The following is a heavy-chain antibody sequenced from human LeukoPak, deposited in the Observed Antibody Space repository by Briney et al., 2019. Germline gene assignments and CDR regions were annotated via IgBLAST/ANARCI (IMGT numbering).Heavy chain of an antibody. V-gene: IGHV4-39*01. Sequence: PSETLSLTCTVSRGSISSSSYYWGWIRQPPGKGLEWIGSIYYSGSSYYNPSLKSRVTISVDTSKNQFSLKLSSVTAADTAVYYCARHYYDSSGYYYYYYYMDVWGKGTTVTVSS. D-gene: IGHD3-22*01. CDR3: ARHYYDSSGYYYYYYYMDV. CDR2: IYYSGSS. J-gene: IGHJ6*03. CDR1: RGSISSSSYY.